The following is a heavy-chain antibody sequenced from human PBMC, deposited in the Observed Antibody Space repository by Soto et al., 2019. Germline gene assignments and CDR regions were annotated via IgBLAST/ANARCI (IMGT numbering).Heavy chain of an antibody. V-gene: IGHV1-3*01. CDR1: GYTFTSYA. J-gene: IGHJ4*02. CDR3: ARVRVVGATHFDY. CDR2: INAGNGNT. Sequence: GASVKVSCKASGYTFTSYAMHWVRQAPGQRLEWMGWINAGNGNTKYSQKFQGRVTITRDTSASTAYMELSSLRSEDTAVYYCARVRVVGATHFDYWGQGTLVTVSS. D-gene: IGHD1-26*01.